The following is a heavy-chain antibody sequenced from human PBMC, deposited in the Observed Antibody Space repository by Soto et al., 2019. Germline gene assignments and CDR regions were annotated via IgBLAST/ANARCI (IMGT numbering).Heavy chain of an antibody. Sequence: ASVKVSRKTSGYTFNSYTIAWVRQAPGQGLEWLGWISPDDGNTEYEQKFQGRVTMTTDTLTNNAYLELRSLKSDDTAIYYCARVEAPFGESLHWGQGTPVTVSS. CDR3: ARVEAPFGESLH. V-gene: IGHV1-18*01. CDR1: GYTFNSYT. D-gene: IGHD3-10*01. CDR2: ISPDDGNT. J-gene: IGHJ4*02.